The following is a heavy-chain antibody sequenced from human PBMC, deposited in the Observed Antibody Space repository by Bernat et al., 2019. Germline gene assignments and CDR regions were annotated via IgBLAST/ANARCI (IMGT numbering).Heavy chain of an antibody. D-gene: IGHD3-16*02. Sequence: EVQLLESGGGLVQPGGSLRLSCVASGFTFSSYAMSWVRQAPGKGLEWVAAIKQGGGRKYYADSVKGRFTISRDNSKTTLYLQMNSLRAEDTAVYYYANRLLLFPGVFGAFDIWGQGTMVTVSS. J-gene: IGHJ3*02. CDR1: GFTFSSYA. CDR3: ANRLLLFPGVFGAFDI. V-gene: IGHV3-23*01. CDR2: IKQGGGRK.